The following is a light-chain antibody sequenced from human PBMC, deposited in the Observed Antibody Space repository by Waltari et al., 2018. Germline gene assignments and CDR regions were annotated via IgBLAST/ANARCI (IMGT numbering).Light chain of an antibody. CDR3: QQCHTFPKA. V-gene: IGKV1-5*03. Sequence: DVQMTHTPSTLSASVGDRVTITCRSSQSVSDWVAWYQQKPGKAPKLLIYKSSYLEDGVPSRFSGSASGTEFTFTIASLQADDFATYYCQQCHTFPKAFGQGTKVEV. J-gene: IGKJ1*01. CDR1: QSVSDW. CDR2: KSS.